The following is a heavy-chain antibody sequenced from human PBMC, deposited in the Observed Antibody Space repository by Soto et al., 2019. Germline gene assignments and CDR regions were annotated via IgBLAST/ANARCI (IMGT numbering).Heavy chain of an antibody. D-gene: IGHD3-10*01. CDR2: ISYDGSNK. Sequence: PGGSLRLSCAASGFTFSSYAMSWVRQAPGKGLEWVAVISYDGSNKYYADSVKGRFTISRDNSKNTLYLQMNSLRAEDTAVYYCARDPHFDYYGSGSTYGMDVWGQGTTVTVSS. CDR3: ARDPHFDYYGSGSTYGMDV. J-gene: IGHJ6*02. CDR1: GFTFSSYA. V-gene: IGHV3-30-3*01.